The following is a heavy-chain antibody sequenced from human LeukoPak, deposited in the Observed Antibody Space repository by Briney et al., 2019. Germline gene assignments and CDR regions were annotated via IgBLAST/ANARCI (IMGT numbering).Heavy chain of an antibody. V-gene: IGHV3-11*06. CDR1: GFIFSDYY. CDR2: ISSSSSYI. J-gene: IGHJ4*02. Sequence: GGSLRLSCPASGFIFSDYYMSWIRQAPGKGLERVSYISSSSSYINYADSVKGRFTISRANAKNSLYLQMNSLRAEDTAVYYCARVSCGDSGYFDYWGQGTLVTVSS. CDR3: ARVSCGDSGYFDY. D-gene: IGHD4-17*01.